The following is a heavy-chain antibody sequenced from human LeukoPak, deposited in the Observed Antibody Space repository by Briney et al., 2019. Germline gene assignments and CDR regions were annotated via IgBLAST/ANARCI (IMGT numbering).Heavy chain of an antibody. J-gene: IGHJ4*02. Sequence: ASVKVSCEASGYTFTGYYMHWVRQAPGQGLEWMGWINPNSGGTNYAQKFQGRVTMTRDTSISTAYMELSRLRSDDTAVYYCARVGGYYYDSTDYFDYWGQGTLVTVSS. V-gene: IGHV1-2*02. CDR1: GYTFTGYY. CDR2: INPNSGGT. D-gene: IGHD3-22*01. CDR3: ARVGGYYYDSTDYFDY.